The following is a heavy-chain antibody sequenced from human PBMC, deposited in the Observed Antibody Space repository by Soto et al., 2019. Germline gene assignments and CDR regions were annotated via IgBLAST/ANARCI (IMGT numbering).Heavy chain of an antibody. CDR3: ARDSGWLFNFDY. Sequence: SETRSLTCTVSGGSISSSSYYWGWIRQPPGKGLEWIGSIYYSGSTYYNPSLKSRVTISVDTSKNQFSLKLSSVTAADTAVYYCARDSGWLFNFDYWGQGTLVTVSS. D-gene: IGHD3-22*01. V-gene: IGHV4-39*02. CDR1: GGSISSSSYY. CDR2: IYYSGST. J-gene: IGHJ4*02.